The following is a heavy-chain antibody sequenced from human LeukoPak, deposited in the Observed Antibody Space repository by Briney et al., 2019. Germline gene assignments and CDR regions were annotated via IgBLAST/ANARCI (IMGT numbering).Heavy chain of an antibody. CDR3: ARGPYSSSSMYRMDV. D-gene: IGHD6-6*01. J-gene: IGHJ6*03. CDR1: GGSISSSSYY. V-gene: IGHV4-39*07. Sequence: SETLSLTCTVSGGSISSSSYYWGWIRQPPGKGLEWIGSIYYSGSTYYNPSLKRRVTISVDTSKNQFSLKLSSVTAADTAVYYCARGPYSSSSMYRMDVWGKGTTVTVSS. CDR2: IYYSGST.